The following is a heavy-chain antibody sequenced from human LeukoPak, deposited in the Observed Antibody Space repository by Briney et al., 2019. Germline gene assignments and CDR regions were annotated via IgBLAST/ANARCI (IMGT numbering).Heavy chain of an antibody. Sequence: PGGSLRLSCAASGFTFNNAKMNWVRQAPGKGLEWVSCISSSGSAIYYADSVKGRFTISRDNAKTSLYLQMNSLRAEDTAIYYCARKDSNWGAFDIWGQGTLVTVSS. CDR2: ISSSGSAI. J-gene: IGHJ3*02. D-gene: IGHD7-27*01. CDR1: GFTFNNAK. V-gene: IGHV3-48*03. CDR3: ARKDSNWGAFDI.